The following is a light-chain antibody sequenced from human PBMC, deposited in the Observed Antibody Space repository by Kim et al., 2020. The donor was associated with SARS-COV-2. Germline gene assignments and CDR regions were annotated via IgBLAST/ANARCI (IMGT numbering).Light chain of an antibody. CDR1: KLGDKY. CDR2: QDN. CDR3: QAWDSNTAYV. V-gene: IGLV3-1*01. J-gene: IGLJ1*01. Sequence: SYELTQPPSVSVSPGQTANITCSGDKLGDKYACWYQQKPGQSPVLVIYQDNKRPSGIPERFSGSNSGNTATLTISGTQAMDEADYYCQAWDSNTAYVFGSGTKVTVL.